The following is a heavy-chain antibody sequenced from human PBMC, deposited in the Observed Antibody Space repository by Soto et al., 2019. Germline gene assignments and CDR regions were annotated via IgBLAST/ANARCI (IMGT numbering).Heavy chain of an antibody. D-gene: IGHD2-21*02. Sequence: PGGSLRLSCAASGFTFTDCYMSWFRQAPGKGLEWVSYISSSGSTIYYADSVKGRFTISRDNAKNSLYLQMNSLRAEDTAVYYCARVLVFYGGFDPWGQGTLVTVSS. V-gene: IGHV3-11*01. J-gene: IGHJ5*02. CDR3: ARVLVFYGGFDP. CDR1: GFTFTDCY. CDR2: ISSSGSTI.